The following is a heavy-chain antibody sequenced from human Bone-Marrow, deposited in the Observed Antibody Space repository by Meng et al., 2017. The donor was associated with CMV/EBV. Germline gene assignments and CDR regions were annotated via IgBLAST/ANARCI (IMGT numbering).Heavy chain of an antibody. J-gene: IGHJ4*02. CDR1: GVTFSNAW. CDR2: IQSDGSNK. CDR3: ATRGFVKPGTILEGIYYLDY. V-gene: IGHV3-30*02. D-gene: IGHD2-21*01. Sequence: GGSLRLSCAVSGVTFSNAWMSWVRQAPGKGLEWVAFIQSDGSNKYYGDSVKGRFTISRDNSKSTMYLQMNSLSPDDTAVYQCATRGFVKPGTILEGIYYLDYWGQGTLVTVSS.